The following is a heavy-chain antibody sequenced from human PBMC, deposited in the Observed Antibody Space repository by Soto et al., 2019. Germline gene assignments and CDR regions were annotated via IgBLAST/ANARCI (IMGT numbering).Heavy chain of an antibody. V-gene: IGHV4-34*01. CDR3: ARTNYDSYRANWFDP. CDR2: INHSGST. CDR1: SGSFSGYY. D-gene: IGHD3-9*01. Sequence: PSETLSLTCAVYSGSFSGYYWSWIRQPPGKGLEWIGEINHSGSTNYNPSLKSRVTISVDTSKNQFSLKLSSVTAADTAVYYCARTNYDSYRANWFDPWGQGTLVTVSS. J-gene: IGHJ5*02.